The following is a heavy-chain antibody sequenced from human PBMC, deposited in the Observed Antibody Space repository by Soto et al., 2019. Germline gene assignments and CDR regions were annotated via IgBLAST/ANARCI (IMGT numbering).Heavy chain of an antibody. Sequence: SETLSLTCTVSGGSISSSRYYWSWIRQPPGKGLEWIGYIYSSGSTNYNPSLKSRVTILVDTSKNQFSLKLSSVAAADTAVYYCARVGSGWYFYFDYWGQGTLVTVSS. CDR3: ARVGSGWYFYFDY. D-gene: IGHD6-19*01. J-gene: IGHJ4*02. CDR2: IYSSGST. V-gene: IGHV4-61*01. CDR1: GGSISSSRYY.